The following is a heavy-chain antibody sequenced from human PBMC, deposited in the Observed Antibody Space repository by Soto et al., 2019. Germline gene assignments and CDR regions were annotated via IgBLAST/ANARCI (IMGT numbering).Heavy chain of an antibody. CDR1: VFTFGDYA. Sequence: PRLSCTASVFTFGDYAMSWFRQAPGKGLEWVGFIRSKAYGGTTEYAASVKGRFTISRDDSKSIAYLQMNSLKIEDTAVYYCTRDFGGMIVVVTDAFDIWGQGTMVTVSS. CDR3: TRDFGGMIVVVTDAFDI. V-gene: IGHV3-49*03. D-gene: IGHD3-22*01. J-gene: IGHJ3*02. CDR2: IRSKAYGGTT.